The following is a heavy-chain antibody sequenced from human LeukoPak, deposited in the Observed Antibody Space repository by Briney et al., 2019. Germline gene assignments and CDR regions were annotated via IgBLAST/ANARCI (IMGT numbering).Heavy chain of an antibody. V-gene: IGHV3-23*01. CDR3: AKDGGRLTGYLRAYYYYYYMDV. CDR2: ISGSGGST. Sequence: PGGSLTLSCAASGFTFSSYGMSWVRQAPGKGLEWVSAISGSGGSTYYADSVKGGFTIYRNNSKKTLYLQMNSLRAEDTAVYYCAKDGGRLTGYLRAYYYYYYMDVWGKGTTVSISS. CDR1: GFTFSSYG. J-gene: IGHJ6*03. D-gene: IGHD3-9*01.